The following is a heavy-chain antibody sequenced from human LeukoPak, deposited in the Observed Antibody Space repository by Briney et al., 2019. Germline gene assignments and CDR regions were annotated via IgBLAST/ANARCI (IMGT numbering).Heavy chain of an antibody. D-gene: IGHD2-2*02. J-gene: IGHJ4*02. V-gene: IGHV4-38-2*01. CDR3: ARQGIVVVPAAISL. Sequence: PSETLSLTCAVSGYSISSGYYWGWIRQPPGKGLEWIGSIYHNGSTYYNPSLKSRDTISVDTSKNQFSLKLSSVTAADTAVYYCARQGIVVVPAAISLWGQGTLVTVSS. CDR1: GYSISSGYY. CDR2: IYHNGST.